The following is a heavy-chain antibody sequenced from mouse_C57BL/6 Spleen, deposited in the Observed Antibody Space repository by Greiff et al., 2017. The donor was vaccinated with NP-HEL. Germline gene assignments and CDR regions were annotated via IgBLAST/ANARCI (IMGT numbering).Heavy chain of an antibody. CDR1: GYTFTSYW. V-gene: IGHV1-52*01. D-gene: IGHD1-1*01. J-gene: IGHJ2*01. CDR3: ARLTTVVAFDY. CDR2: IDPSDSET. Sequence: VQLQQPGAELVRPGSSVKLSCKASGYTFTSYWMHWVKQRPIQGLEWIGNIDPSDSETHYNQKFKDKATLTVDKSSSTAYMQLSSLTSEDSAVYYCARLTTVVAFDYWGQGTTLTVSS.